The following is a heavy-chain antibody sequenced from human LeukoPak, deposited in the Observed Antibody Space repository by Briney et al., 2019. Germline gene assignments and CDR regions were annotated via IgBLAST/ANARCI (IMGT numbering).Heavy chain of an antibody. CDR2: ISWDGGNT. CDR1: GFTFDDYT. Sequence: GGSLRLSCAASGFTFDDYTMHWVRQAPGKGLEWVSLISWDGGNTYYADSVKGRFTISRDNSKNTLYLQMNSLRAEDTAVYYCATNYGSGSYYSLPEYFQHWGQGTLVTVSS. V-gene: IGHV3-43*01. D-gene: IGHD3-10*01. J-gene: IGHJ1*01. CDR3: ATNYGSGSYYSLPEYFQH.